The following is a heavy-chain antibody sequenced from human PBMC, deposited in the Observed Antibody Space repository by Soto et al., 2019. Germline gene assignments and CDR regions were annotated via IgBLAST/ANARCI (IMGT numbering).Heavy chain of an antibody. V-gene: IGHV4-34*01. D-gene: IGHD6-13*01. CDR2: INHSRST. Sequence: QVQLQQWGAGLLKPSETLSLTCAVYGVSFSGYYWSWIRQPPGKGLEWIGEINHSRSTNYNPSLKSRVTISVDTSKNQFSLKLSSVTAADTAVYYCARIPPVAAAGTHYYYYMDVWGKGTTVTVSS. J-gene: IGHJ6*03. CDR3: ARIPPVAAAGTHYYYYMDV. CDR1: GVSFSGYY.